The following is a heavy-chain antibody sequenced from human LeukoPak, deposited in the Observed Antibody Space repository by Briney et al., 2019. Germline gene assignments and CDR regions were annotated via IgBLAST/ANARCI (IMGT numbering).Heavy chain of an antibody. J-gene: IGHJ4*02. V-gene: IGHV3-23*01. Sequence: GGSLRLSCAASGFTFSSYAMSWVRRAPGKGLEWVSGISGSGGSTSYADSVKGRFTISRDNSKNTLYLQMNSLRAEDTAVYYCAKASPTGSYYFDFWGQGTLVTVSS. CDR2: ISGSGGST. D-gene: IGHD1-26*01. CDR3: AKASPTGSYYFDF. CDR1: GFTFSSYA.